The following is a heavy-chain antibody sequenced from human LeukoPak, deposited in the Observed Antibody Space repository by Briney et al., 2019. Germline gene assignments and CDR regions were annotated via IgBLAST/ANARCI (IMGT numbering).Heavy chain of an antibody. CDR3: ARISYDSSGYYDY. J-gene: IGHJ4*02. V-gene: IGHV3-74*01. Sequence: GGSLRLSCAASGFTFRTYYMHWVRQAPGKGLVWVSRIDGDGNITTYADSVKGRFTISRDNAKNTLYLQMKGLRAEDTAVYYCARISYDSSGYYDYWGQGTLVTVSS. CDR1: GFTFRTYY. D-gene: IGHD3-22*01. CDR2: IDGDGNIT.